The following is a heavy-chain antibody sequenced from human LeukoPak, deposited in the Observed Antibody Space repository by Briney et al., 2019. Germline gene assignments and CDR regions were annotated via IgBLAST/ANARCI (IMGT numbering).Heavy chain of an antibody. CDR1: GFTFSSYW. CDR3: ARDGWELAFDP. J-gene: IGHJ5*02. CDR2: IKQDGNEK. D-gene: IGHD1-26*01. Sequence: GGSLRLSCTASGFTFSSYWMSWVRQAPGKGLEWVADIKQDGNEKYYVDSVKGRFTISRDNAKNSLYLQMNSLRAEDTAVYYCARDGWELAFDPWGQGNLVTVSS. V-gene: IGHV3-7*01.